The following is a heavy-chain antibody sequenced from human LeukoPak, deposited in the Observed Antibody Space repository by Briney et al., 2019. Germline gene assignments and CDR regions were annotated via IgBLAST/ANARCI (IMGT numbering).Heavy chain of an antibody. J-gene: IGHJ4*02. D-gene: IGHD6-19*01. Sequence: GGSLRLSCVVSGFTFSNYAMSWVRQAPGKGLEWVSAVTGSGDSTYYVDSVEGQFTIYRDSSKNTVYLQMNSLTADDTAVYYCAKTTVGYSSGRYPGWPADCWGQGTLVTVSS. CDR2: VTGSGDST. V-gene: IGHV3-23*01. CDR1: GFTFSNYA. CDR3: AKTTVGYSSGRYPGWPADC.